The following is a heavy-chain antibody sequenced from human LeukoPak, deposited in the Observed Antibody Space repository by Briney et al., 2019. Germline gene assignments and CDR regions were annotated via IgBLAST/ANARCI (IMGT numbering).Heavy chain of an antibody. Sequence: GGTLRLSCAASGFTFSNFGMTWVRQAPGKGLEWVSLISGSGESTYHADSVKGRFTISRDNSKNTLYLQMNSLRAEDTAVYYCAKTPNQITIFGVVIISPDYWGQGTLVTVSS. CDR1: GFTFSNFG. D-gene: IGHD3-3*01. V-gene: IGHV3-23*01. J-gene: IGHJ4*02. CDR2: ISGSGEST. CDR3: AKTPNQITIFGVVIISPDY.